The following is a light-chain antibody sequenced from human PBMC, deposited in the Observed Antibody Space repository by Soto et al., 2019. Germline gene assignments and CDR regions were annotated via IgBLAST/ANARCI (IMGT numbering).Light chain of an antibody. V-gene: IGLV4-69*01. J-gene: IGLJ3*02. Sequence: QPVLTQSPSASASLGASVKLTCTLSSGHSSYTIAWHQQQPEKGPRYLMTLNSDGSHSKGDGIPDRFSGSSSGAERYLSISSLQSGDEADYYCQTWGTGIEVFGGGTKVTVL. CDR1: SGHSSYT. CDR3: QTWGTGIEV. CDR2: LNSDGSH.